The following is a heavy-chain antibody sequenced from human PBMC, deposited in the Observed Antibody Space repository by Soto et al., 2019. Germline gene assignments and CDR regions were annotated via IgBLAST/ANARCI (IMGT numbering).Heavy chain of an antibody. CDR3: ARGRYGDY. V-gene: IGHV1-18*01. CDR2: ISAHNGNT. J-gene: IGHJ4*02. CDR1: GYIFTTYG. Sequence: QVHLVQSGAEVKQPGAPVKVSCKGSGYIFTTYGITWVRQAPGQGLEWMGWISAHNGNTNYAQKLQGRVTVTRDTSTSTAYMELRNLRSDDTAVYYCARGRYGDYWGQGALVTVSS. D-gene: IGHD1-1*01.